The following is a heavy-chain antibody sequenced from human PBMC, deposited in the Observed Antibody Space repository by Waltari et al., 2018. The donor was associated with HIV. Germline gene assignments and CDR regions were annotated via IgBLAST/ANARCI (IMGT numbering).Heavy chain of an antibody. D-gene: IGHD3-9*01. J-gene: IGHJ1*01. Sequence: LQLKESGPGLVKPSDTLSLTCAVSGVSMRSKNYYWAWIRQSPGERLEWIATIYYTGDTYFVPSLKNRTSISVDSSKNLLSLSLASVTAADTAIYYCARQHAYTSDWFSQASFFNYWGPGTLVTVSS. V-gene: IGHV4-39*01. CDR3: ARQHAYTSDWFSQASFFNY. CDR1: GVSMRSKNYY. CDR2: IYYTGDT.